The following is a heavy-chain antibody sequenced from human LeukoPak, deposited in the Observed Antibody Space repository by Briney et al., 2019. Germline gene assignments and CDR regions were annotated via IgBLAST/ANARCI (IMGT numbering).Heavy chain of an antibody. D-gene: IGHD1-26*01. CDR3: AKDRVGAMLYFDY. V-gene: IGHV3-23*01. J-gene: IGHJ4*02. Sequence: SVKGRFTISRDNSKNTLYLQMNSLRAEDTAVYYCAKDRVGAMLYFDYWGQGTLVTVSS.